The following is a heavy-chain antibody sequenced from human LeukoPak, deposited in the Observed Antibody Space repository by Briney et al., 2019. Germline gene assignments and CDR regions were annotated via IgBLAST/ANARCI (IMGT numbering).Heavy chain of an antibody. Sequence: PGGSLRLSCAASGFTFSSYGMHWVRQAPGKGLEWVAVISYDGSNKYYADSVKGRFTISRDNSKNTLYLQMNSLRAEDTAVYYCAKARGDRATLLFDYWGQGTLVTVSS. J-gene: IGHJ4*02. CDR1: GFTFSSYG. D-gene: IGHD2-21*02. CDR3: AKARGDRATLLFDY. V-gene: IGHV3-30*18. CDR2: ISYDGSNK.